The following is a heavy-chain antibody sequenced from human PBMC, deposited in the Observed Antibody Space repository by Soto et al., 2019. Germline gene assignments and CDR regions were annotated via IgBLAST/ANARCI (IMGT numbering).Heavy chain of an antibody. CDR1: DDSFRGAEYY. J-gene: IGHJ4*02. CDR2: TYYNGDT. D-gene: IGHD6-19*01. V-gene: IGHV4-61*08. Sequence: SETLSLTCTVSDDSFRGAEYYWSWIRQPLGKGPEWIGYTYYNGDTKYNPALRSRVTMSGDTSKNQFSLRLSSVTAADTAVYFCARGPAYIDGWRTFDLWGRGILVTVSS. CDR3: ARGPAYIDGWRTFDL.